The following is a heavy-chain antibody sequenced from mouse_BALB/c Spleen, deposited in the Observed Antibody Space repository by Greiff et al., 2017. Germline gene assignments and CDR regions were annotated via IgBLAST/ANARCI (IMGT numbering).Heavy chain of an antibody. CDR1: GFTFSSYG. V-gene: IGHV5-6*01. CDR3: ARRGYY. D-gene: IGHD3-1*01. J-gene: IGHJ3*01. Sequence: EVKVVESGGDLVKPGGSLKLSCAASGFTFSSYGMSWVRQTPDKRLEWVATISSGGSYTYYPDSVKGRFTISRDNAKNTLYLQMSSLKSEDTAMYYCARRGYYWGQGTLVTVSA. CDR2: ISSGGSYT.